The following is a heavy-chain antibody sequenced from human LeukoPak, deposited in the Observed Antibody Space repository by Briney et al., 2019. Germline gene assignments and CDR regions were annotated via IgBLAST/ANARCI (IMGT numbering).Heavy chain of an antibody. J-gene: IGHJ4*02. CDR2: IYPGDSDT. D-gene: IGHD3-9*01. CDR1: GYSFNTYW. Sequence: PGESLKISCKGSGYSFNTYWIGWVRQMPGKGLEWMGIIYPGDSDTKYSPSFQGQVTISADKSISTAYLQWSSLKASDTAMYFCARRDSYYDILTGSNHYFDYWGQGTLVTVSS. V-gene: IGHV5-51*01. CDR3: ARRDSYYDILTGSNHYFDY.